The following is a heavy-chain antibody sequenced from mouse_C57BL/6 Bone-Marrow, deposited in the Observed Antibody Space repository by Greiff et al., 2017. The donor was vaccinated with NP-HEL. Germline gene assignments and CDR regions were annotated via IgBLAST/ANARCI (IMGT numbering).Heavy chain of an antibody. D-gene: IGHD1-1*01. CDR2: SRNKANDYTT. CDR3: ARGYLGGYFDV. Sequence: EVQLVESGGGLVQSGRSLRLSCATSGFTFSDFYMEWVRQAPGKGLEWIAASRNKANDYTTEYSASVKGRFIVSRDTSQSILYLQMNALRAEDTAIYYCARGYLGGYFDVWGTGTTVTVSS. V-gene: IGHV7-1*01. J-gene: IGHJ1*03. CDR1: GFTFSDFY.